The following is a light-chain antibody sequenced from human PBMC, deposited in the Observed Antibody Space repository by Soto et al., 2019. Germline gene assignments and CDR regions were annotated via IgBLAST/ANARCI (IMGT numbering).Light chain of an antibody. CDR2: INSDGSH. CDR3: QTWDTDIRV. CDR1: SGHSTYG. Sequence: QSVLTQSPSASASLGASVKLTCTLSSGHSTYGIAWHQQQPEKGPRYLMKINSDGSHRRGDGIPDRFSGSSSGAQRYLTISSLQSEDEADYYCQTWDTDIRVFGGGTKLTVL. J-gene: IGLJ3*02. V-gene: IGLV4-69*01.